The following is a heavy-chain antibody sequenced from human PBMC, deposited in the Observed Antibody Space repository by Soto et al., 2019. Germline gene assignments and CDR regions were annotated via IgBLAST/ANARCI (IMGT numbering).Heavy chain of an antibody. CDR1: GFTFTRYS. V-gene: IGHV3-21*06. J-gene: IGHJ6*02. Sequence: GGSLRLSCAASGFTFTRYSMNWVRQAPGKGLEWVSSISSTTNYIYYGDSMKGRFTISRDNAKNSLYLEMNSLRAEDTAVYYCASEVAEYCSGGSCYSLLLGYGMDVWGQGTTVTVS. D-gene: IGHD2-15*01. CDR2: ISSTTNYI. CDR3: ASEVAEYCSGGSCYSLLLGYGMDV.